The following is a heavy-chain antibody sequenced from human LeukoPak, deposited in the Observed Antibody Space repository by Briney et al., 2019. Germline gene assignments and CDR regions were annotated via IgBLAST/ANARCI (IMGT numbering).Heavy chain of an antibody. Sequence: SETLSLTCTVSGGSINSDYHWSWIRQPPGKGLEWIGYISYSGTTYYNPSLKSRLTISLDTSKDQFSLQLSSVTAADTAVYYCARGLRYSDWSIGYWGQGTLVTVSS. CDR1: GGSINSDYH. D-gene: IGHD3-9*01. CDR2: ISYSGTT. CDR3: ARGLRYSDWSIGY. J-gene: IGHJ4*02. V-gene: IGHV4-30-4*01.